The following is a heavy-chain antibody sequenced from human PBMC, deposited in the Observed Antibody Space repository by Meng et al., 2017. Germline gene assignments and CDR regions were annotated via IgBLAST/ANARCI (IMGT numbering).Heavy chain of an antibody. Sequence: QVQVVQSGAEVEKPGASVKVSCKASGYPFTSYTIHWVRQAPGQSLAWMGWIKSANGDAKYSQKFQGRLTLTRDTSASTAYLELSSLTFEDTAVYYCARGTGSSWFDPWGQGTLVTVSS. J-gene: IGHJ5*02. CDR3: ARGTGSSWFDP. CDR1: GYPFTSYT. CDR2: IKSANGDA. V-gene: IGHV1-3*01. D-gene: IGHD6-13*01.